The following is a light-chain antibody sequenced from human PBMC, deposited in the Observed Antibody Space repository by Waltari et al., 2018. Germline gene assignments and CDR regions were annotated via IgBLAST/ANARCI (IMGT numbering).Light chain of an antibody. CDR2: AAS. Sequence: DVQLTQSPSSLSASVGERVTITCRASQNINNYLNWYQQKPGKAPTLLIYAASTLQNRVPSRFSGSGSGTDFTLTISSLQSEDFATYYCQQSYSAPRTFGQGTRVEIK. CDR1: QNINNY. J-gene: IGKJ1*01. V-gene: IGKV1-39*01. CDR3: QQSYSAPRT.